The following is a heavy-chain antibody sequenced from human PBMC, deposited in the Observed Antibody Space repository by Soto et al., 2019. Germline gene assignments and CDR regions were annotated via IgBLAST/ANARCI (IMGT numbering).Heavy chain of an antibody. J-gene: IGHJ4*02. CDR2: VYYSGST. V-gene: IGHV4-31*03. CDR1: GGSLSSDGYY. D-gene: IGHD3-22*01. Sequence: LSLPCTVSGGSLSSDGYYWSWIRQHQGKGQEWIGYVYYSGSTYYNPSLKSRVTISVDTSKNQFSLKLSSVTAADTAVYYCAILDSSGYYYGYYFDYWGQGTLVTVSS. CDR3: AILDSSGYYYGYYFDY.